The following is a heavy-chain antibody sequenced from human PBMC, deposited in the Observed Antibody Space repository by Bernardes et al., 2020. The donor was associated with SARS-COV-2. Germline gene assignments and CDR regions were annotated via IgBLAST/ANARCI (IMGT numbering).Heavy chain of an antibody. CDR3: ARLIAKRWIDP. CDR2: ISRSGSTISTSDGTI. J-gene: IGHJ5*02. CDR1: GFTFSDDY. D-gene: IGHD2-21*01. Sequence: GGSLRLACAAAGFTFSDDYMTWIRQAPGRGLEWVSYISRSGSTISTSDGTINYADSVKGRFTISRDNAKNSLYLQMNSLRAEDSAVYYCARLIAKRWIDPWGQGTLVTVSS. V-gene: IGHV3-11*01.